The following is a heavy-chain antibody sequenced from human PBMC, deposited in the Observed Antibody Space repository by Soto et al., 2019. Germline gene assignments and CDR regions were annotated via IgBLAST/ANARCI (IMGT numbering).Heavy chain of an antibody. V-gene: IGHV3-11*01. CDR3: ARDIPPVAGRYSRGFDY. Sequence: PVGSLRLSGAASGFTFSDYYMSWIRQAPGKGLECVSYISSRGSTIYYADSVKGRFTISRDNAKNALHLQMKNLRGEDTAVYYCARDIPPVAGRYSRGFDYWGQGTLVTVSS. CDR1: GFTFSDYY. CDR2: ISSRGSTI. D-gene: IGHD1-26*01. J-gene: IGHJ4*02.